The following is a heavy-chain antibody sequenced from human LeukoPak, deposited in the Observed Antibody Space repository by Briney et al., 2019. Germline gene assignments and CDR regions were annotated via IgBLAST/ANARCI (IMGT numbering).Heavy chain of an antibody. V-gene: IGHV3-23*01. CDR1: GFTFSSYG. D-gene: IGHD2-8*02. CDR3: AKEPWSFDY. Sequence: GGSLRLSCAASGFTFSSYGMNWVRQAPGKGLEWVSTISTSGGSTYYADSVKGRFTISRDNSNNTLFLQMNSLRAEDTAVYYCAKEPWSFDYWGQGTLVTVSS. CDR2: ISTSGGST. J-gene: IGHJ4*02.